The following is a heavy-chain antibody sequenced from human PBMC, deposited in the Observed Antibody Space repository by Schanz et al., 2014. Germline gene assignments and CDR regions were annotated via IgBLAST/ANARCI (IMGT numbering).Heavy chain of an antibody. D-gene: IGHD3-10*01. V-gene: IGHV1-18*01. CDR3: ASYELGAGSPYYDS. Sequence: QVQLVQSGAAVKKPGASVKVSCKASGYTFTNYGISWVRQAPGQGLEWMGWISGYNGNTKNAQNFQGRVTMTTDTATSTAYTELMSLRSDDTAVYYCASYELGAGSPYYDSWGQGTLVTVSS. CDR1: GYTFTNYG. CDR2: ISGYNGNT. J-gene: IGHJ4*02.